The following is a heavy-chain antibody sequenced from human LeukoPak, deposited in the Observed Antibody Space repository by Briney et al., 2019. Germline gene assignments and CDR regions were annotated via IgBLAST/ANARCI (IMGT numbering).Heavy chain of an antibody. D-gene: IGHD3-16*02. CDR3: ARSRAETVPVWGSYRHHDAFDI. CDR1: GYSFTNYW. V-gene: IGHV5-51*01. Sequence: GESLKISFKGPGYSFTNYWIGWVRQMPGKGLEWMGIIYPGDSDTTYKPSFQGQVTISADKSISTAYLQWSSLKASDTAMYYCARSRAETVPVWGSYRHHDAFDIWGQGTMVTVSS. CDR2: IYPGDSDT. J-gene: IGHJ3*02.